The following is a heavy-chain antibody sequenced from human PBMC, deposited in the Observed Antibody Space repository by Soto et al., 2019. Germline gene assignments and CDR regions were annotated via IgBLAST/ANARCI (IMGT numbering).Heavy chain of an antibody. J-gene: IGHJ6*01. CDR1: GFTFSNYA. Sequence: QVQLVESGGGVVQPGRSLRLSCAASGFTFSNYAMYWVRQAPGKGLEWVAVISYDGNNKYYADSVKGRFTISRDNSKNTLYLQINSLRAEDTAVYYCARAGCDGGTCYTLVGLRYGMDVW. V-gene: IGHV3-30-3*01. D-gene: IGHD2-15*01. CDR2: ISYDGNNK. CDR3: ARAGCDGGTCYTLVGLRYGMDV.